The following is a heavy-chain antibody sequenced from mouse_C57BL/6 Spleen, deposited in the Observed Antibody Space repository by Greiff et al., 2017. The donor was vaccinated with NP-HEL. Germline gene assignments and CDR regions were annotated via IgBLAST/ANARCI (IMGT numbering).Heavy chain of an antibody. Sequence: QVQLQQPGAELVMPGASVKLSCKASGYTFTSYWMHWVKQRPGQGLEWIGEIDPSDSYTNYNQKLKGKSKLTVDKSPSTAYMQLSSLTSEDSAVYYCARWDYYGSSTFDYWGQGTTLTVSS. CDR1: GYTFTSYW. D-gene: IGHD1-1*01. CDR2: IDPSDSYT. CDR3: ARWDYYGSSTFDY. V-gene: IGHV1-69*01. J-gene: IGHJ2*01.